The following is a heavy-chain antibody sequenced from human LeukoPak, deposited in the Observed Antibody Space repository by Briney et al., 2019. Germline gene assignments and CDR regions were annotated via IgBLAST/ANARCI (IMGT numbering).Heavy chain of an antibody. CDR3: ARCRTTVTAMPGY. J-gene: IGHJ4*02. CDR1: GLTFSSYC. D-gene: IGHD4-17*01. Sequence: GGSLRLSCAASGLTFSSYCMSWVRQAPGKGLEWVANINKDESEKYYVDSVKGRFTISRDNAKNSLYLQMNSLRAEDTAVYYCARCRTTVTAMPGYWGPGTLVTVSS. CDR2: INKDESEK. V-gene: IGHV3-7*03.